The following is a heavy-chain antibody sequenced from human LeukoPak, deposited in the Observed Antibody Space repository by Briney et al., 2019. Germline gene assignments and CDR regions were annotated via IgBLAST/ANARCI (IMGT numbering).Heavy chain of an antibody. Sequence: GESLQISCQGSGYSFTSYWISWVRQMPGKGLGWMGRIDPSDSYTNYSPSFQGHVTISADKSISTAYLQWSSLKASDTAMYCCARLGGYCSSTSCYFFDWGQGTLVTVSS. CDR3: ARLGGYCSSTSCYFFD. J-gene: IGHJ4*02. CDR2: IDPSDSYT. V-gene: IGHV5-10-1*01. CDR1: GYSFTSYW. D-gene: IGHD2-2*01.